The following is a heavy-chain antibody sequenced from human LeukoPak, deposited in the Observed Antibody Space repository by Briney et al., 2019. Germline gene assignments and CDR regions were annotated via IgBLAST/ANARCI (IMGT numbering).Heavy chain of an antibody. CDR3: AREAIQDVEVFDY. V-gene: IGHV3-30-3*01. D-gene: IGHD2-21*01. CDR2: ISYDGSNK. Sequence: PGRSLRLSCAASGFTFSSYAMHWVRQAPGKGLEWVAVISYDGSNKYYADSVKGRFTISRDNSKNTLYLQMNSLRAEDTAAYYCAREAIQDVEVFDYWGQGTLVTVSS. J-gene: IGHJ4*02. CDR1: GFTFSSYA.